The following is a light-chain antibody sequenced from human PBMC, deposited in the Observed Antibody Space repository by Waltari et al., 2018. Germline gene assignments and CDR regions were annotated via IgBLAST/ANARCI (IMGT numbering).Light chain of an antibody. Sequence: QSALTQPASVSGSPGQSITISCTGTSSDIGAYKYVSWYQQHPGQAPKLIIYEVSNRPSGVSNRFSGSKSGNTASLSISGLQAEDEADYYCISFTSSVTYVFGTGTRVTVV. V-gene: IGLV2-14*01. CDR3: ISFTSSVTYV. CDR1: SSDIGAYKY. CDR2: EVS. J-gene: IGLJ1*01.